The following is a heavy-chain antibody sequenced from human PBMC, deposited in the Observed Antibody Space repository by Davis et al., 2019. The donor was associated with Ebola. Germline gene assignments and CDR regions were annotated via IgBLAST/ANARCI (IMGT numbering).Heavy chain of an antibody. CDR3: ARGSGITMVRRRDV. V-gene: IGHV3-33*01. CDR2: IWYDGSNK. CDR1: GFTFSSYG. Sequence: GESLKISCAASGFTFSSYGMHWVRQAPGKGLEWVAVIWYDGSNKYYADSVKGRFTISRDNSKNTLYLQMNSLRAEDTAVYYCARGSGITMVRRRDVWGQGTTVTVSS. J-gene: IGHJ6*02. D-gene: IGHD3-10*01.